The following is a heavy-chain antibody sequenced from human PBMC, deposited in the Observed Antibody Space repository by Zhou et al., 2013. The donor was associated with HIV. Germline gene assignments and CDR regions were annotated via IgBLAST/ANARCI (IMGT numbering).Heavy chain of an antibody. CDR1: GYTFTSYG. V-gene: IGHV1-18*01. CDR3: ARDRHPMVGPWYYYYYMDV. CDR2: ISTDNGDT. J-gene: IGHJ6*03. D-gene: IGHD3-10*01. Sequence: QVQLVQTGAEVKKPGASVKVSCKTSGYTFTSYGISWVRQAPGQGLEWMGWISTDNGDTNYAQKLQGGVTMTTDTSTSTAYMELRSLRFDDTAVYYCARDRHPMVGPWYYYYYMDVWGKGTTVTVSS.